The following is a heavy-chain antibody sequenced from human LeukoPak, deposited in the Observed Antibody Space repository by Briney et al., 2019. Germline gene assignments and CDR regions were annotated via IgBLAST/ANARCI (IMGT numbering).Heavy chain of an antibody. Sequence: ASVKVSCKASGYTFTGYYMHWVRQAPGQGLEWMGWINPNSGGTNYAQKFQGRVTMTRDTSISTAYMELSSLRSEDTAVYYCARGRYSSGWAYGYWGQGTLVTVSS. J-gene: IGHJ4*02. CDR3: ARGRYSSGWAYGY. V-gene: IGHV1-2*02. CDR2: INPNSGGT. D-gene: IGHD6-19*01. CDR1: GYTFTGYY.